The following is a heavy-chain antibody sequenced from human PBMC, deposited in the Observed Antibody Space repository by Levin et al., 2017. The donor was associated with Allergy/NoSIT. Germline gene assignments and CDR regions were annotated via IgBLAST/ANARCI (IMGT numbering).Heavy chain of an antibody. CDR3: ANRITMVRGVIPS. CDR2: IYHSGST. V-gene: IGHV4-4*02. J-gene: IGHJ5*02. D-gene: IGHD3-10*01. Sequence: PSETLSLTCAVSGGSISSSNWWSWVRQPPGKGLEWIGEIYHSGSTNYNPSLKSRVTISVDKSKNQFSLKLSSVTAADTAVYYCANRITMVRGVIPSWGQGTLVTVSS. CDR1: GGSISSSNW.